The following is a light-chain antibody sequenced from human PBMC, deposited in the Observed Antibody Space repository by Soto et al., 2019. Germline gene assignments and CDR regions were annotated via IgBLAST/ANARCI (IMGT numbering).Light chain of an antibody. CDR2: AAS. Sequence: DIQITQSPSSLSASVGDRVTITCRASQSISSYLNWYQQKPGKAPKLLIYAASSLQSGVPSRFSGSGSGTDFTLTISSLQPEDSAIYYCQQADTFPITFGQGTRLEIK. CDR1: QSISSY. J-gene: IGKJ5*01. CDR3: QQADTFPIT. V-gene: IGKV1-39*01.